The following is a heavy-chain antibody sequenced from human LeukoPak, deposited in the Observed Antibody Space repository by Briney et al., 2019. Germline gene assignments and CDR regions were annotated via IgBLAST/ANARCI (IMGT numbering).Heavy chain of an antibody. Sequence: GASVKVSCKASGYTFTSYAMHWVRQAPGQRLEWMGWINAGNGNTKYSQKFQGRVTITRNTSISTAYMELSSLRSEDTAVYYCARASPYDYYGSGPWAYMDVWGKGTTVTVSS. CDR2: INAGNGNT. D-gene: IGHD3-10*01. CDR3: ARASPYDYYGSGPWAYMDV. J-gene: IGHJ6*03. CDR1: GYTFTSYA. V-gene: IGHV1-3*01.